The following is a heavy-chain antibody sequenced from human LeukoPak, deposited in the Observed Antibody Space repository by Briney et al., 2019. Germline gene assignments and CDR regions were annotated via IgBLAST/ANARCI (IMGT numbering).Heavy chain of an antibody. CDR2: IYYSGST. CDR3: ARDPYYDFWSGQTDY. CDR1: GGSISSYY. V-gene: IGHV4-59*01. J-gene: IGHJ4*02. D-gene: IGHD3-3*01. Sequence: PSETLSLTCTVSGGSISSYYWSWFRQTPGKGLEWIGYIYYSGSTNYNPSLKSRVTISVDTSENQFSLKLSSVTAADTAVYYCARDPYYDFWSGQTDYWGQGTLVTVSS.